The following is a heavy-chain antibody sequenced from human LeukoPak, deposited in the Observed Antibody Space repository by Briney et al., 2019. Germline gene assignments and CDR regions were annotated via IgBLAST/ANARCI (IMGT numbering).Heavy chain of an antibody. CDR3: ARQRGVTSLSYYYYMDV. V-gene: IGHV1-8*03. D-gene: IGHD4-17*01. CDR2: MNPNSGNT. J-gene: IGHJ6*03. CDR1: GYTFTSYH. Sequence: ASVKVSCKASGYTFTSYHINWVRQATGQGLEWMGWMNPNSGNTGYAQKFQGRVTITRGTSISTAYMELSSLRSDDTAVYYCARQRGVTSLSYYYYMDVWGKGTTVTVSS.